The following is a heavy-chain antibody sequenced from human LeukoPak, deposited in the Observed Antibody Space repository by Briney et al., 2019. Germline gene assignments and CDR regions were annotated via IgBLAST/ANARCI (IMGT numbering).Heavy chain of an antibody. CDR2: IYSTGST. V-gene: IGHV4-61*02. CDR1: GGSINRGSYY. D-gene: IGHD3-22*01. J-gene: IGHJ5*02. Sequence: SETLSLTCTVSGGSINRGSYYWSWIRQPAGKGLEWIGRIYSTGSTNYNPSLEGRVTMSIDESKNQFSLKLSSVTAADTAVYYCARFQYYYDSSGPLNWFDPWGQGTLVTVSS. CDR3: ARFQYYYDSSGPLNWFDP.